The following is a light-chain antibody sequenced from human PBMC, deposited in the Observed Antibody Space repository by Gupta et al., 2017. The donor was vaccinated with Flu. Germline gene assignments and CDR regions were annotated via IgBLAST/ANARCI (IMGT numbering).Light chain of an antibody. J-gene: IGLJ3*02. CDR1: SSDVGGYDF. Sequence: TSSDVGGYDFVSWYQQHPGKAPKLMIYGVTNRPSGVSSRFSGSKSGNTASLIISGLQAEDEADYYCSSYISGNTWVFGGGTKVAVL. CDR2: GVT. CDR3: SSYISGNTWV. V-gene: IGLV2-14*01.